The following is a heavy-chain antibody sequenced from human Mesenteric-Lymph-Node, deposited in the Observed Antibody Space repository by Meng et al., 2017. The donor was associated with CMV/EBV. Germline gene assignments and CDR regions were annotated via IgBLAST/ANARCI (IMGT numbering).Heavy chain of an antibody. V-gene: IGHV3-23*01. CDR3: AKAPDPYYFDTSGYPSY. CDR1: GFTFSNAW. CDR2: ISNSGDTT. D-gene: IGHD3-22*01. J-gene: IGHJ4*02. Sequence: GESLKISCAASGFTFSNAWMSWVRQAPGKGLEWVSTISNSGDTTYYADSVRGRLTISRDNSKNTLYLQMNSLRAEDTAVYYCAKAPDPYYFDTSGYPSYWGQGTLVTVSS.